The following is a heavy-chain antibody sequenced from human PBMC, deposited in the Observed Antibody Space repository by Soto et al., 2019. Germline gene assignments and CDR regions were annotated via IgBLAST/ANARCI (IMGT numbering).Heavy chain of an antibody. CDR3: AKSGTTNFGHYYYYGMDV. D-gene: IGHD3-3*01. CDR1: GFTFSSYA. Sequence: GGSLRLSCAASGFTFSSYAMSWVRQAPGKGLEWVSAMSGSGCSTYYADSVKGRFTISRDNSKNTLYLQMNSLRAEDTAVYYCAKSGTTNFGHYYYYGMDVWGQGTTVTVSS. CDR2: MSGSGCST. V-gene: IGHV3-23*01. J-gene: IGHJ6*02.